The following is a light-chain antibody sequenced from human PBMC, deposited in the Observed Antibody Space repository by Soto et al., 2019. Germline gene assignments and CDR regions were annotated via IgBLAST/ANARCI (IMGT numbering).Light chain of an antibody. CDR3: CSYAGSYTFV. CDR2: NVG. J-gene: IGLJ1*01. CDR1: SSDVGGYNY. Sequence: QSALAQPASVSGSPGQSITISCTGTSSDVGGYNYVSWYQQQAGKAPKLIIYNVGTRRLGVPGRFSGSKSGNTASLTISGLQAEDEAQYYCCSYAGSYTFVFGSGTKVTVL. V-gene: IGLV2-11*01.